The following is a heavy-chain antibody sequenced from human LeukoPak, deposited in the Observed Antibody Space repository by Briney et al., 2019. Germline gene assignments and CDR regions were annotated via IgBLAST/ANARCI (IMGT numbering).Heavy chain of an antibody. CDR1: GFTFSNYA. Sequence: GGSPRLSCAASGFTFSNYAIHWVRQAPGKGLEWVAVISYDGSNKYYADSVKGRFTISRDNSKNTLYLQMNSLRAEDTAVYYCARDLTMVRGIIGAGDYWGQGTLVTVSS. D-gene: IGHD3-10*01. V-gene: IGHV3-30-3*01. CDR3: ARDLTMVRGIIGAGDY. J-gene: IGHJ4*02. CDR2: ISYDGSNK.